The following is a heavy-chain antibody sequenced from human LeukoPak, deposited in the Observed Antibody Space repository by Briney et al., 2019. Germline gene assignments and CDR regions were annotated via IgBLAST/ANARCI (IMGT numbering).Heavy chain of an antibody. J-gene: IGHJ4*02. V-gene: IGHV3-23*01. D-gene: IGHD3-10*01. CDR3: ARHPHTVGFGELSYFDY. CDR2: ISGSGGCT. CDR1: GFTFSSYG. Sequence: GGSLRLSCAASGFTFSSYGMSWVRQAPGKGLEWVSAISGSGGCTYYADSVKGRFTISRDNSKNTLYLQMNSLRAEDTAVYYCARHPHTVGFGELSYFDYWGQGTLVTVSS.